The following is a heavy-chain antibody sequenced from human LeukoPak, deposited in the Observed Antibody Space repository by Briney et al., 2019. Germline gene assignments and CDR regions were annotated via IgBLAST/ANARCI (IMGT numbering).Heavy chain of an antibody. J-gene: IGHJ3*02. CDR1: GGTCSSYA. V-gene: IGHV1-69*13. CDR3: ARSLLGYYYDSSGYRDAFDI. CDR2: IIPIFGTA. Sequence: ASVKVSCKASGGTCSSYAISWVRQAPGQGLEWMGGIIPIFGTANYAQKFQGRVTITADESTSTAYMELSSLRSEDTAVYYCARSLLGYYYDSSGYRDAFDIWGQGTMVTVSS. D-gene: IGHD3-22*01.